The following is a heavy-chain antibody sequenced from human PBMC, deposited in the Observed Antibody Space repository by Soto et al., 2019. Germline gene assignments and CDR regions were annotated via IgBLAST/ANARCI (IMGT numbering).Heavy chain of an antibody. CDR1: GFSISDCS. Sequence: EVQLVESGGGLVQPGGSLRLSCAASGFSISDCSMNWVRRAPGKGLEWISYISTNNDAIYYADSVKGQFTISRDNAKNSLYLQMNSLRAEDTAVYYCASVLGSRRSGSYPSYWGQGTLVTVSS. V-gene: IGHV3-48*01. J-gene: IGHJ4*02. CDR3: ASVLGSRRSGSYPSY. CDR2: ISTNNDAI. D-gene: IGHD3-10*01.